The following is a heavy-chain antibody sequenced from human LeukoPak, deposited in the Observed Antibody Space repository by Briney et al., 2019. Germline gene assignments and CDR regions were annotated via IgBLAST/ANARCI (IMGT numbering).Heavy chain of an antibody. V-gene: IGHV3-11*01. CDR1: GFTFNDYY. CDR2: INIGGTNT. J-gene: IGHJ5*02. CDR3: ATDGAGFDT. Sequence: GGSLRLFCAASGFTFNDYYMSWIRQAPGKGLEWLSYINIGGTNTHYADSVKGRFTISRDNDKKSLYLEMNNLRAEDTAVYYCATDGAGFDTWGQGVLVTVSS.